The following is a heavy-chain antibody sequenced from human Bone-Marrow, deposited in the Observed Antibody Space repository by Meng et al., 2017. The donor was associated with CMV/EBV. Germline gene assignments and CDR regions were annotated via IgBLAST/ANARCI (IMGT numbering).Heavy chain of an antibody. CDR3: ARAGSHDFWSGYLSYYYYYGMDV. CDR2: MNPNSGNT. CDR1: GYTFTGYY. J-gene: IGHJ6*02. V-gene: IGHV1-8*03. Sequence: ASVKVSCKASGYTFTGYYIHWVRQAPGQGLEWMGWMNPNSGNTGYAQKFQGRVTITRNTSISTAYMELSSLRSEDTAVYYCARAGSHDFWSGYLSYYYYYGMDVWGQGTTVTVSS. D-gene: IGHD3-3*01.